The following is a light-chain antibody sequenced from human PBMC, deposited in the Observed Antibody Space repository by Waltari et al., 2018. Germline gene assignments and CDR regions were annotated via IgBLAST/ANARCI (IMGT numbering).Light chain of an antibody. V-gene: IGLV2-8*01. CDR2: AVT. J-gene: IGLJ2*01. Sequence: SALTQSPSASGSPGQSVTISCTGASSDVGAFDSVSWYQQHPGKAPKLMLFAVTQRPSGVPDRFSGSKSGSTASLTVSGLQSEDEADYFCSSYTGSNNLVFGGGTKLTVL. CDR1: SSDVGAFDS. CDR3: SSYTGSNNLV.